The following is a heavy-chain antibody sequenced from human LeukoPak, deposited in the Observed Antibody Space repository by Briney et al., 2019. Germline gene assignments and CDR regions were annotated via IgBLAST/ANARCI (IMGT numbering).Heavy chain of an antibody. J-gene: IGHJ6*02. D-gene: IGHD6-13*01. Sequence: GGSLRLSCAASGFTVSSNYMSWVRQAPGKGLVWVSVIYSGGSTYYADSVKGRFTISRHNSKNTLYLQMNSLRAEDTAVYYCAKTQHLVSYCGMDVWGQGTTVTVSS. CDR1: GFTVSSNY. CDR2: IYSGGST. V-gene: IGHV3-53*04. CDR3: AKTQHLVSYCGMDV.